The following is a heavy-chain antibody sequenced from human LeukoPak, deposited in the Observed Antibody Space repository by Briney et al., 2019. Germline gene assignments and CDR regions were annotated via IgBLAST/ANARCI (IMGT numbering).Heavy chain of an antibody. V-gene: IGHV4-4*07. D-gene: IGHD3-10*01. Sequence: PSETLSLTCTVSGGSISSYYWSWIRQPAGKGLEWIGRIYTSGSTNYNPSLKSRVTMSVDTSKNQFSLKLSSVTAADTAVYYCARASFNTMVRGVNDWFDPWGQGTLVTVSS. CDR2: IYTSGST. J-gene: IGHJ5*02. CDR1: GGSISSYY. CDR3: ARASFNTMVRGVNDWFDP.